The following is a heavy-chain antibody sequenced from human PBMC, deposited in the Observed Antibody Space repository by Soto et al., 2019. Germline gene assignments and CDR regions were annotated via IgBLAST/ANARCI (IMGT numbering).Heavy chain of an antibody. CDR3: AKARYYDSSGYLGY. D-gene: IGHD3-22*01. V-gene: IGHV3-23*01. CDR1: GFTFSSYT. J-gene: IGHJ4*02. CDR2: ISGSGGST. Sequence: GGSLRLSCAASGFTFSSYTMSWVRQAPGKGLEWVSAISGSGGSTYYADSVKGRFTISRDNSKNTLYLQMNSLRAEDTAVYYCAKARYYDSSGYLGYWGQGTLVTVSS.